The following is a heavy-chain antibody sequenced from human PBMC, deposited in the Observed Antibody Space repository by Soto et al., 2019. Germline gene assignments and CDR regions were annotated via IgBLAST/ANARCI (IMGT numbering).Heavy chain of an antibody. D-gene: IGHD3-3*01. CDR2: IFYTGTT. CDR1: GRSLNSTSFY. CDR3: ARHGGVRVSSVFDY. V-gene: IGHV4-39*01. Sequence: QLHLQESGPGLVKPSETLSLTCIVSGRSLNSTSFYWGWIRQPPGKGLEWLGSIFYTGTTSYYPSLKSRVAISIDASKNQFSLNLSSVTAADTAVYYCARHGGVRVSSVFDYWGLRTLVTVSS. J-gene: IGHJ4*02.